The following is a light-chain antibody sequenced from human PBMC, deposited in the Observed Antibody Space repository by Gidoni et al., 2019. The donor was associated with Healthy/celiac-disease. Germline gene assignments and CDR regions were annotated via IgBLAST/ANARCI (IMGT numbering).Light chain of an antibody. V-gene: IGKV1-6*01. CDR3: LQDYNYPRT. J-gene: IGKJ1*01. CDR1: QGIRND. Sequence: AIQMTQSPSSLSASVGDRVTITCRASQGIRNDLGWYQQKPGKAPKLPSRFSGSGSGTDFTLPISSLQPEDFATYYCLQDYNYPRTFGQGTKVEIK.